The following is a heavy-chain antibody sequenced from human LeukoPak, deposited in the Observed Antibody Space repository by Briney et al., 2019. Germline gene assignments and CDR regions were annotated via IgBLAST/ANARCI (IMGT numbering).Heavy chain of an antibody. V-gene: IGHV3-30*02. Sequence: GGSLRLSCGVSGFTFSNYAMQWLRQTPGKGLEWVAFIRSDGTHIHYLDSVKDRFIISRDNSKDPLYLQINSVRTEDSAVYYCARDLFSDPGELWANDYWGQGTLVTVSS. CDR2: IRSDGTHI. D-gene: IGHD3-16*01. J-gene: IGHJ4*02. CDR1: GFTFSNYA. CDR3: ARDLFSDPGELWANDY.